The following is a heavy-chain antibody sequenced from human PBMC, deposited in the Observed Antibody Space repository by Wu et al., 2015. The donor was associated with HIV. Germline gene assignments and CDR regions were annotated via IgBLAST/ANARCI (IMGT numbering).Heavy chain of an antibody. J-gene: IGHJ6*02. V-gene: IGHV1-69*05. CDR1: GDTFRNSG. Sequence: QVQLVQSATEVKKPGSSVKVSCKVFGDTFRNSGVRWIRLAPGQGLEWIGGIIPVFGTSNYAQKFQGRLTITTDELKSTAYMELSSLKSEDTAVYYCATNTDSVATSLYSLGVWGQGTAVTVSS. CDR3: ATNTDSVATSLYSLGV. CDR2: IIPVFGTS. D-gene: IGHD5-12*01.